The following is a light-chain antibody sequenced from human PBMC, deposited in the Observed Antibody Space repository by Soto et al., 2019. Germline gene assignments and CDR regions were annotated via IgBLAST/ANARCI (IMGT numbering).Light chain of an antibody. CDR3: QQYGSSPT. J-gene: IGKJ5*01. V-gene: IGKV3-20*01. Sequence: EIVMTQSPATLSVSPGERATLSCRASQSVGSDLAWYQQKPGQAPRLLIYGAFSRATGIPDRFSGSGSGTDFTLTISRLEPEDFAVYYCQQYGSSPTFGQGTRLEI. CDR2: GAF. CDR1: QSVGSD.